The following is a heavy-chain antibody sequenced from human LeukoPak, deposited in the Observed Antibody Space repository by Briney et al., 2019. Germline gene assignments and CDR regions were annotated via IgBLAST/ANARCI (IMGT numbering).Heavy chain of an antibody. Sequence: ASVKVSCKASGFTFTSSAAQWVRQARGQRLEWIGWIVVGSGNTNYAQKFQERVTITRDMSTSTAYMELSSLRSEDTAVYYCAAEGSSGWYDYWGQGTLVTVSS. CDR2: IVVGSGNT. J-gene: IGHJ4*02. CDR1: GFTFTSSA. V-gene: IGHV1-58*01. CDR3: AAEGSSGWYDY. D-gene: IGHD6-19*01.